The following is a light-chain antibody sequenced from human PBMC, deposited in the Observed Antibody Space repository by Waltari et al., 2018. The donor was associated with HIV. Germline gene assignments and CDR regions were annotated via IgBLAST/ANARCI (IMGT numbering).Light chain of an antibody. CDR3: QQYKDWPRGP. V-gene: IGKV3-15*01. Sequence: EIVLTQSPATLSVSRGERATLSCRASQGVSSNLAWYQQKPGQAPRLLIYRPTTRTTGIPAKFSGCGTGTDFTLTISSLQSEDFAVYYCQQYKDWPRGPFGQGTRLESK. CDR1: QGVSSN. CDR2: RPT. J-gene: IGKJ2*01.